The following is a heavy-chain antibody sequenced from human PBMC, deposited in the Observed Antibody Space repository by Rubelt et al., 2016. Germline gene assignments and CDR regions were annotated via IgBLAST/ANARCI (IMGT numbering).Heavy chain of an antibody. CDR1: GGTFSSYA. D-gene: IGHD4-23*01. J-gene: IGHJ4*02. CDR3: ARDVGGNSVLYYFDY. Sequence: QVQLVQSGAEVKKPGSSVKVSCKASGGTFSSYAISWVRQAPGQGLEWMGWISAYNGNTNYAQKLQGRVTMTTETSTSTAYMELRSLRSDDTAVYYCARDVGGNSVLYYFDYWGQGTLVTVSS. CDR2: ISAYNGNT. V-gene: IGHV1-18*01.